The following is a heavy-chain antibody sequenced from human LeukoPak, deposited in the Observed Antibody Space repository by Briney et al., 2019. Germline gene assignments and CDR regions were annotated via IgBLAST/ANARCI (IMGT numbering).Heavy chain of an antibody. Sequence: EGSLRLSCAASGFTFSDYWMSWVRQAPGKGLEWVANIQQDGSEKYYVDSVKGRFTISRDNAKKSLFLQVSSLRGEDTAVYYCARDRGFSYGIDFWGQGTLVTVSS. V-gene: IGHV3-7*04. CDR2: IQQDGSEK. J-gene: IGHJ4*02. CDR3: ARDRGFSYGIDF. CDR1: GFTFSDYW. D-gene: IGHD5-18*01.